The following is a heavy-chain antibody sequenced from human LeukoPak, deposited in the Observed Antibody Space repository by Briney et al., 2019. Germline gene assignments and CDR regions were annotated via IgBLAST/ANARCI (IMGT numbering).Heavy chain of an antibody. Sequence: SVKVSCKASGGTFSSYAISWVRQAPGQGLEWMGGIIPIFGTANYAQKFQGRVTITTDESTSTAYMELSSLRSEDTAVYYCARTGDFGTGWFDPWGQGTLVTASS. CDR2: IIPIFGTA. D-gene: IGHD4-17*01. V-gene: IGHV1-69*05. CDR3: ARTGDFGTGWFDP. CDR1: GGTFSSYA. J-gene: IGHJ5*02.